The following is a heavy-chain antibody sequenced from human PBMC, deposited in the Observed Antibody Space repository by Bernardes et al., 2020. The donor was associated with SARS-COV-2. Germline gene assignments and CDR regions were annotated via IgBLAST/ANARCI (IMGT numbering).Heavy chain of an antibody. V-gene: IGHV4-39*01. CDR2: LYSGGIT. J-gene: IGHJ2*01. CDR1: GYSVSSSSYF. D-gene: IGHD3-22*01. CDR3: ASTPVHMILVVITYYHFDL. Sequence: SETLSLTCTVSGYSVSSSSYFWGWNRQPPGQGLEWVGSLYSGGITYYNPSLKSRATISVATSKNQFSLQLTSVTAADTAIYYCASTPVHMILVVITYYHFDLWGRGTLVTVSA.